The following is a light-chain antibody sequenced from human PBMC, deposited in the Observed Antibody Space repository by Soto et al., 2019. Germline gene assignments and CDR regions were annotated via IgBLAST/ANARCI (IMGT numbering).Light chain of an antibody. Sequence: DIVXTQSXXXLAVXXGERATINXKSSQSVLYSSNNXXXFAWYQQKPGQPPKLLIYWASTRESGVPDRFSGXGXXXXFTLTISSLQAVDVAVYYCQQYYSTPYTFGQGTKLEIK. CDR2: WAS. J-gene: IGKJ2*01. CDR1: QSVLYSSNNXXX. CDR3: QQYYSTPYT. V-gene: IGKV4-1*01.